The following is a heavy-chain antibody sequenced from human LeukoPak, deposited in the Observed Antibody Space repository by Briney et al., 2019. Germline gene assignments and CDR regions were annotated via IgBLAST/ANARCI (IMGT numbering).Heavy chain of an antibody. V-gene: IGHV4-4*07. Sequence: SETLSLICTVSGDSISSYYWSWIRQPAGKGLEGIGRIYTSGTTNYNPPLKSRVSMSLDTSKNQFSLRLSSVTATDSAVYYCARDSQYGSTTRRWFDPWGQGTLVTVSS. D-gene: IGHD6-13*01. CDR3: ARDSQYGSTTRRWFDP. J-gene: IGHJ5*02. CDR2: IYTSGTT. CDR1: GDSISSYY.